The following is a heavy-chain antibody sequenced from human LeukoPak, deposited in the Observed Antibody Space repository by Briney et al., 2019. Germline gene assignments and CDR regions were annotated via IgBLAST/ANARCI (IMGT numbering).Heavy chain of an antibody. D-gene: IGHD5/OR15-5a*01. CDR3: ARVYGYWFDP. CDR1: GGSFSGYY. V-gene: IGHV4-34*01. J-gene: IGHJ5*02. CDR2: IYYSGST. Sequence: SETLSLTCAVYGGSFSGYYWSWIRQPPGKGLEWIGNIYYSGSTYYNPSLKSRVTISVDTSKNQFSLKLSSVTAADTAVYYCARVYGYWFDPWGQGTLVTVSS.